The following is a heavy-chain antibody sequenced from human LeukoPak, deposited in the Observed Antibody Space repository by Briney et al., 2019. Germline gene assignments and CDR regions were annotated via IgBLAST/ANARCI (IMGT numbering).Heavy chain of an antibody. CDR1: GGTFSSYA. Sequence: ASVKVSCKASGGTFSSYAISWVRQAPGQGLEWMGGIIPIFGTANCAQKFQGRVTITADESTSTAYMELSSLRSEDTAVYYCARDGHCSSTSCDAFDIWGQGTMVTVSS. D-gene: IGHD2-2*01. J-gene: IGHJ3*02. V-gene: IGHV1-69*01. CDR3: ARDGHCSSTSCDAFDI. CDR2: IIPIFGTA.